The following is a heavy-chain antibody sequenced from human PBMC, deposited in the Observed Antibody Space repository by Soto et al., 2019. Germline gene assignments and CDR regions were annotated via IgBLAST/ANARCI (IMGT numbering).Heavy chain of an antibody. J-gene: IGHJ6*02. CDR3: ARTLYYYDSSGYAVGYYGMDV. Sequence: ASETLSLTCAVYGGSFSGYYWSWIRQPPGKGLEWIGEINHSGSTNYNPSLKSRVTISVDTSKNQFSLKLSSVTAADTAVYYCARTLYYYDSSGYAVGYYGMDVWGQGTTVTVSS. D-gene: IGHD3-22*01. V-gene: IGHV4-34*01. CDR2: INHSGST. CDR1: GGSFSGYY.